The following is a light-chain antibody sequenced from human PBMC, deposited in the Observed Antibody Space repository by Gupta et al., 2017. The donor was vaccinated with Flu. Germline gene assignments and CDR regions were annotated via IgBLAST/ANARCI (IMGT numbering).Light chain of an antibody. J-gene: IGKJ3*01. CDR2: LGS. CDR1: QSLQHRSGYTY. CDR3: MQALHLVS. Sequence: LSVTPGEPASISCRAGQSLQHRSGYTYLDWYLQKPGQSPQLLVYLGSTRASGVPDRFSASGSGTDFTLKISRVEAEDVGVYYCMQALHLVSFGPGTKVDIK. V-gene: IGKV2-28*01.